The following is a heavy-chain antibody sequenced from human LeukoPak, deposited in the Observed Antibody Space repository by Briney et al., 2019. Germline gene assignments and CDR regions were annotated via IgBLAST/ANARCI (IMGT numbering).Heavy chain of an antibody. CDR3: ARDSCSSTSCYAGSRTPVDY. CDR1: GFTFSDYS. Sequence: GSLRLSCVASGFTFSDYSMNWVRQAPGKGLEWVSSISRSSSYIYYADSVKGRFTISRDTAKNSPYLQMHGLGAEDTAVYYCARDSCSSTSCYAGSRTPVDYWGQGILVTVSS. V-gene: IGHV3-21*01. CDR2: ISRSSSYI. D-gene: IGHD2-2*01. J-gene: IGHJ4*02.